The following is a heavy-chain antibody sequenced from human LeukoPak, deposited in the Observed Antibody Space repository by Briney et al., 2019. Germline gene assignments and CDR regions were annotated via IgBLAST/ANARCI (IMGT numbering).Heavy chain of an antibody. V-gene: IGHV3-30*18. D-gene: IGHD1-26*01. Sequence: GGSLRLSCAASGFTFSSYGMHWVRQAPGKGLEWVAVISYDGSNKYYADSVKGRFTISRDNSKNTLYLQMNSLRAEDTAVYYCAKAVGDSGSYLFQHWGQGTLVTVSS. CDR3: AKAVGDSGSYLFQH. CDR2: ISYDGSNK. J-gene: IGHJ1*01. CDR1: GFTFSSYG.